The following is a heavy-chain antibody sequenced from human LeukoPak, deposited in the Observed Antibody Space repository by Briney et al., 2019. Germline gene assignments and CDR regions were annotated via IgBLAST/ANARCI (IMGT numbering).Heavy chain of an antibody. Sequence: SETLSLTCTVSGGSISSSSYYWGWIRQPPGKGLEWIGSIYYSGSTYYNPSLKSRVTISVDTSKNQFSLKPSSVTAADTAVYYCARQYYYYYMDVWGKGTTVTVSS. J-gene: IGHJ6*03. CDR1: GGSISSSSYY. V-gene: IGHV4-39*01. CDR3: ARQYYYYYMDV. CDR2: IYYSGST.